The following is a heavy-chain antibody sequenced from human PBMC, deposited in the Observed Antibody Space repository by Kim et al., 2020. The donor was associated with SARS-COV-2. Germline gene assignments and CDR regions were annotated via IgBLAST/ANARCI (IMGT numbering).Heavy chain of an antibody. D-gene: IGHD5-12*01. Sequence: ADSVKGRFTISRDNAKNSLYLQMNSLRAEDTAVYYCARERGYSGYDNFDYWGQGTLVTVSS. V-gene: IGHV3-11*01. CDR3: ARERGYSGYDNFDY. J-gene: IGHJ4*02.